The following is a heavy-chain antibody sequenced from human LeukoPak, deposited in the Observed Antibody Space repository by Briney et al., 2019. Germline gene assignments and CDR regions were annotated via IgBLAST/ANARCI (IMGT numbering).Heavy chain of an antibody. V-gene: IGHV4-59*13. CDR3: ARAKGYTYGRDFYFYYGMDV. D-gene: IGHD5-18*01. CDR1: GCSISNYY. J-gene: IGHJ6*02. CDR2: ISYIGNT. Sequence: SETVSLTCTVSGCSISNYYWSWIRQPPGKGLEWIGYISYIGNTNYSPSLKSRVTISIDASENQLSLKLSSVTAADTAVYYCARAKGYTYGRDFYFYYGMDVWGQGTTVTVSS.